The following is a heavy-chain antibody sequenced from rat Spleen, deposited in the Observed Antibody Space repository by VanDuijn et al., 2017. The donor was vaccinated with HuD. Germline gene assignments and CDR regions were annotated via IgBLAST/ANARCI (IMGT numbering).Heavy chain of an antibody. CDR2: LWGDGST. D-gene: IGHD3-1*01. V-gene: IGHV2-1*01. Sequence: QVQLKESGPGLVQPSQTLSLTCTVSGFSLISYSVHWVRQPPGKGLEWMGGLWGDGSTDYNSTLKSRLTISRDTSKSQVFLKMNSLQTEDTATYYCARGALSYFDYWGQGVMVTVSS. CDR1: GFSLISYS. J-gene: IGHJ2*01. CDR3: ARGALSYFDY.